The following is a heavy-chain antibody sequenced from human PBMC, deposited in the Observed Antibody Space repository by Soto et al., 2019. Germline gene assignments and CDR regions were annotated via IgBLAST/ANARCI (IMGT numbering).Heavy chain of an antibody. V-gene: IGHV4-31*03. D-gene: IGHD5-18*01. Sequence: SETLSLTCTFSGGSISSGGYYWSWIRQHPGKGLEWIGYIYYSGSTYYNPSLKSRVTISVDTSKNQFSLKLSSVTAADTAVYYCARDAYSYGTGGYYFDYWGQGTLVTVSS. CDR1: GGSISSGGYY. CDR2: IYYSGST. CDR3: ARDAYSYGTGGYYFDY. J-gene: IGHJ4*02.